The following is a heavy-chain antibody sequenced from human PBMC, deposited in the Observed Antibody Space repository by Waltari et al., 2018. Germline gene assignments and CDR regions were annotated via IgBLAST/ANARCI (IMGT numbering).Heavy chain of an antibody. V-gene: IGHV3-7*01. Sequence: EVQLVESGGGLVQPGGSLRLSCAASGFTFSSYWMTWVRQAPGKGLEWVANIKEDGSEKYYVDSVKGRFTISRDNAKNSLYLQMNSLRADDTAVYYCARDGDYYGSGDAFDIWGQGTMVTVSS. J-gene: IGHJ3*02. CDR1: GFTFSSYW. D-gene: IGHD3-10*01. CDR3: ARDGDYYGSGDAFDI. CDR2: IKEDGSEK.